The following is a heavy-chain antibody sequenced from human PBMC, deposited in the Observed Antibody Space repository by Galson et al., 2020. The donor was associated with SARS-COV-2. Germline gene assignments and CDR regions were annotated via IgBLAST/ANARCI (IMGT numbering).Heavy chain of an antibody. J-gene: IGHJ6*03. CDR1: GFSLSTSGMC. Sequence: VSGPTLVKPTQTLTLTCTFSGFSLSTSGMCVSWIRQPPGKALEWLARIDWDDDKYYSTSLKTRLTISKDTSKNQVVLTMTNMDPVDTATYYCARIDVGGNSYYYMDVWGKGTTVTVSS. CDR3: ARIDVGGNSYYYMDV. CDR2: IDWDDDK. D-gene: IGHD2-15*01. V-gene: IGHV2-70*11.